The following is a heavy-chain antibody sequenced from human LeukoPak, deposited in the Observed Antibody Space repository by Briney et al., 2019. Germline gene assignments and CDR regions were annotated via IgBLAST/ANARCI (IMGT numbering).Heavy chain of an antibody. V-gene: IGHV5-51*01. CDR1: GYTFTSYW. CDR2: IYPGDSDT. CDR3: ARGRDCTSITCYGTDY. Sequence: GESLKISCKGSGYTFTSYWIGWVRQMPGKGLEWMGIIYPGDSDTRYSPSFQGQVTISADKYISTAYLQWSSLKASDTAMYYCARGRDCTSITCYGTDYWGQGTLVTVSS. D-gene: IGHD2-2*01. J-gene: IGHJ4*02.